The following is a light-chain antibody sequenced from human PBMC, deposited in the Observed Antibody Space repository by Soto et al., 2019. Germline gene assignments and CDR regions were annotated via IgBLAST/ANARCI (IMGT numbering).Light chain of an antibody. Sequence: EFVLTQSQCTLSFSPCERTTLSFSASQSLANSFIAWYQQKPGQAPRLLIYDTSSRASGIPDRFSGSGSGTDFTLTISRLETEDFAVFYCQQYGTSEIIFGQGTRLEIK. CDR3: QQYGTSEII. CDR2: DTS. J-gene: IGKJ5*01. CDR1: QSLANSF. V-gene: IGKV3-20*01.